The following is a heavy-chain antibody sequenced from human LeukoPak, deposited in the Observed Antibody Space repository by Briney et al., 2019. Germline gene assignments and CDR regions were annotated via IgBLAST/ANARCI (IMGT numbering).Heavy chain of an antibody. CDR2: ISYDGNNK. CDR1: GFTFSNYA. D-gene: IGHD3-3*01. Sequence: GGSLRLSCVASGFTFSNYAMHWVRQAPVKGLEWLAVISYDGNNKFYADSVKGRFTISRDNSKNTLYLQMNSLRDEDTAVYYCARGDLWSGYYMYYFDYWGQGTLVTVSS. J-gene: IGHJ4*02. V-gene: IGHV3-30-3*01. CDR3: ARGDLWSGYYMYYFDY.